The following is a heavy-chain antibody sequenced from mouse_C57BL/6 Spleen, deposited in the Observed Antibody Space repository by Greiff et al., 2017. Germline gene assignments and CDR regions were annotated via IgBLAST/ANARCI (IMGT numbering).Heavy chain of an antibody. J-gene: IGHJ2*01. V-gene: IGHV5-16*01. Sequence: DVKLVESEGGLVQPGSSMKLSCTASGFTFSDYYMAWVRQVPEKGLEWVANINYDGSSTYYLDSLKSRFIISRDNAKNILYLQMSSLKSEDTATYYCARGGGYDYDSLFDYWGQGTTLTVSS. CDR1: GFTFSDYY. CDR2: INYDGSST. D-gene: IGHD2-4*01. CDR3: ARGGGYDYDSLFDY.